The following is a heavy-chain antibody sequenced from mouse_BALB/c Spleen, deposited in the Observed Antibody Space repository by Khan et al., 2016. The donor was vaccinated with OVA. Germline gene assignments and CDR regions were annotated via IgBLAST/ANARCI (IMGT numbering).Heavy chain of an antibody. D-gene: IGHD1-1*01. CDR2: IHYSGST. CDR1: GYSITSGYS. CDR3: AISGATVVAYWYFDV. V-gene: IGHV3-1*02. Sequence: VQLKESGPDLVKPSQSLSLTCTVTGYSITSGYSWHWIRQFPGNKLEWMGYIHYSGSTNYNPSLKSRISITRDTSKNQFFLQLNSVTTEDTATDYCAISGATVVAYWYFDVWGAGTTVTVSS. J-gene: IGHJ1*01.